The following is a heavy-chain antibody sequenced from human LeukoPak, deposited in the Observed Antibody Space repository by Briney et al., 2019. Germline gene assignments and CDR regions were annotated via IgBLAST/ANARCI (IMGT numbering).Heavy chain of an antibody. D-gene: IGHD2-15*01. J-gene: IGHJ3*02. Sequence: GGSLRLSCAASGFTFSNAWMSWVRQAPWKGLEWVGRIKSKTDGGTTDYAAPVKGRFTISRDDSKNTLYLQMNSLKTEDTAVYYCTTGVVVEDAFDIWGQGTMVTVSS. V-gene: IGHV3-15*01. CDR1: GFTFSNAW. CDR3: TTGVVVEDAFDI. CDR2: IKSKTDGGTT.